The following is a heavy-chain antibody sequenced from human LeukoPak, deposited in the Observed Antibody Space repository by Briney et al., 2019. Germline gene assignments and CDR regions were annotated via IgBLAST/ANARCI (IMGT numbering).Heavy chain of an antibody. CDR3: ARVRSEYSSSSMDY. Sequence: GGSLRLSCAASGFTFSSYSMNWVRQAPGKGLEWVSYISSSSSTIYSADSVKARFTISRDNAKTSLYLQMNSLRAEDTAVYYCARVRSEYSSSSMDYWGQGTLVTVSS. D-gene: IGHD6-6*01. J-gene: IGHJ4*02. V-gene: IGHV3-48*04. CDR2: ISSSSSTI. CDR1: GFTFSSYS.